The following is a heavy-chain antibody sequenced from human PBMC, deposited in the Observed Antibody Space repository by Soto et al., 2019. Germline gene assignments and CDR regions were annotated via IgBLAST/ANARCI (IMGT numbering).Heavy chain of an antibody. CDR1: GFTFSSYA. Sequence: PGGSLRLSCSASGFTFSSYAMHWVRQAPGKGLEYVSAISSNGGSTYYADSVKGRFTISRDNSKNTLYLQMSSLRAEDTAVYYCVKDADYYYDSSGYYGYWGQGTLVTVSS. CDR2: ISSNGGST. V-gene: IGHV3-64D*08. J-gene: IGHJ4*02. D-gene: IGHD3-22*01. CDR3: VKDADYYYDSSGYYGY.